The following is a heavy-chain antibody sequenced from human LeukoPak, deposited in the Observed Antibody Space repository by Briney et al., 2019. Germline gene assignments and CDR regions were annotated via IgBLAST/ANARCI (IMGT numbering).Heavy chain of an antibody. CDR1: GLIVSRNY. J-gene: IGHJ6*02. D-gene: IGHD5-18*01. V-gene: IGHV3-66*01. CDR2: IYDGGST. Sequence: PGGSLRLSCAASGLIVSRNYMSGVRQAPGKGLEWVSVIYDGGSTYYADSVKGRFTISRDNSKNTLYLQMNSLRAEDTAVYYCARDIQGRLDVWGQGTTVTVSS. CDR3: ARDIQGRLDV.